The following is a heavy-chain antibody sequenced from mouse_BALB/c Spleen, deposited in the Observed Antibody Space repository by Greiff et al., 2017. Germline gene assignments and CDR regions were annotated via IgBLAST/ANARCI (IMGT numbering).Heavy chain of an antibody. CDR3: ARDMDYRYDATVFAY. CDR2: IRNKANGYTT. D-gene: IGHD2-14*01. V-gene: IGHV7-3*02. CDR1: GFTFTDYY. Sequence: EVKLVESGGGLVQPGGSLRLSCAPSGFTFTDYYMSWVRQPPGKALEWLGFIRNKANGYTTEYSASVKGRFTISRDNSQSILYLQMNTLRAEDSATYYCARDMDYRYDATVFAYWGQGTLVTVSA. J-gene: IGHJ3*01.